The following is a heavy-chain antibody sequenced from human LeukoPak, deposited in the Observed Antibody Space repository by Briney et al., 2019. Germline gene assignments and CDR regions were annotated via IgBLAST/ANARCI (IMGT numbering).Heavy chain of an antibody. Sequence: PGGSLRLSCAASGFTFDDYAMHWVRQAPGKGLEWVSLISGDGGGTYYADSVKGRFTISRDNSKNSLFLQMNSLRTEDTAFYYCAKTGSPIPQDRRDRLDPWAPGTLVNVSS. CDR1: GFTFDDYA. J-gene: IGHJ5*02. D-gene: IGHD1-26*01. CDR3: AKTGSPIPQDRRDRLDP. CDR2: ISGDGGGT. V-gene: IGHV3-43*02.